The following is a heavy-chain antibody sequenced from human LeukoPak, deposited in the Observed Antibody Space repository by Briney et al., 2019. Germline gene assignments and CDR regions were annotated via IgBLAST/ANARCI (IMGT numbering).Heavy chain of an antibody. V-gene: IGHV3-74*01. CDR1: GFTFSSFW. Sequence: GGSLRLSCAASGFTFSSFWLHWVRQAPGKGLVWVSRINSDGSSTSYADSVKGRFTISRDNAKNSLYLQMNSLRAEDTAVYYCARENNWNYGTFDYWGQGTLVTVSS. CDR2: INSDGSST. J-gene: IGHJ4*02. D-gene: IGHD1-7*01. CDR3: ARENNWNYGTFDY.